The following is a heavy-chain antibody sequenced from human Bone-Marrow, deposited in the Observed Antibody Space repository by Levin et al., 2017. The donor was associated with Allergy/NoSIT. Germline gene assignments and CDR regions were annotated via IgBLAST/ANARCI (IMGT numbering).Heavy chain of an antibody. D-gene: IGHD3-10*01. J-gene: IGHJ4*02. V-gene: IGHV4-30-4*01. Sequence: SETLSLTCTVSGGSISSGDYYWSWIRQPPGKGLEWIGYIYYSGSTYYNPSLKSRVTISVDTSKNQFSLKLSSVTAADTAVYYCARGGESGSWVDYWGQGTLVTVSS. CDR2: IYYSGST. CDR3: ARGGESGSWVDY. CDR1: GGSISSGDYY.